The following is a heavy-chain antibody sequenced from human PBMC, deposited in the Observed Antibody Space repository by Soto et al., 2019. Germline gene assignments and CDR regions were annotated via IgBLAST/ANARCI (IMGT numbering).Heavy chain of an antibody. CDR1: GDSVSTNSVA. CDR2: TYYRSKWYN. Sequence: QVHLQQSGPGLVKPSQTLSLTCAISGDSVSTNSVAWNWIRQSPSRGLEWLGRTYYRSKWYNHYAVSVKSRITVTPDTSKNQFSLQLNSVTPEDMAVYYCARGKNSAFDYWGQGTLVTVSS. V-gene: IGHV6-1*01. D-gene: IGHD5-18*01. J-gene: IGHJ4*02. CDR3: ARGKNSAFDY.